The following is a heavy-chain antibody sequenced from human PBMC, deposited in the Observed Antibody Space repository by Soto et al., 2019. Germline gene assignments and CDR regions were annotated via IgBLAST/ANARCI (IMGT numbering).Heavy chain of an antibody. V-gene: IGHV1-69*01. J-gene: IGHJ4*02. CDR1: EATFTSYL. CDR2: IIPIFGTA. CDR3: ARVGYCGGDCYPYDY. D-gene: IGHD2-21*02. Sequence: QVQLVQSGVGGKRLGPWLKVSCRAPEATFTSYLIGWLRRAPGKGFNGMGGIIPIFGTANYAQKFQGRVTITADESTSTAYMELSSLRSEDTAVYYCARVGYCGGDCYPYDYWGQGTLVTVSS.